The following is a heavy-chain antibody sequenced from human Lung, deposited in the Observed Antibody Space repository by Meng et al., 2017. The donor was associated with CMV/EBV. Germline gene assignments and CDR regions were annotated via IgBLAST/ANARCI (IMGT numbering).Heavy chain of an antibody. V-gene: IGHV3-30*02. J-gene: IGHJ6*04. CDR1: GFTFSSYG. D-gene: IGHD3-3*01. CDR3: AKETGPISGGYYYYGIDV. Sequence: SXAASGFTFSSYGMHWVRQAPGKGLEGVAFIRYDGKNEYYADSVKGRFSISRDDSKNTLYLQMNSLRPEDTAVYYCAKETGPISGGYYYYGIDVXGEGXTVTVSS. CDR2: IRYDGKNE.